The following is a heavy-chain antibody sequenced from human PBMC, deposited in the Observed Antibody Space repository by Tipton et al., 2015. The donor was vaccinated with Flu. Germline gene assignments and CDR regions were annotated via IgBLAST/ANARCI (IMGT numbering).Heavy chain of an antibody. V-gene: IGHV4-61*02. D-gene: IGHD3-10*01. CDR2: IYTSGST. J-gene: IGHJ5*02. CDR3: ARDLFGEKDWFDP. CDR1: GGSISSGSYY. Sequence: TLSLTCTVSGGSISSGSYYWSWIRQPAGKGLEWIGRIYTSGSTNYNPSLKSRVTISVDTSKNQFSLKLSSVTAADTAVYYCARDLFGEKDWFDPWGQGNQVNVSS.